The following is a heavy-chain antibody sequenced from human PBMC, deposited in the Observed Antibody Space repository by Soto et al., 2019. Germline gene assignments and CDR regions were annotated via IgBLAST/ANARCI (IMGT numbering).Heavy chain of an antibody. D-gene: IGHD1-26*01. CDR1: GGSISSGDYY. J-gene: IGHJ5*02. V-gene: IGHV4-30-4*01. Sequence: LSLTCTVSGGSISSGDYYWSWIRQPPGKGLEWIGYIYYSGSTYYNPSLKSRVTISVDTSKNQFSLKLSSVTAADTAVYYCAREDRDHGAYNWFDPWGQGTLVTVSS. CDR3: AREDRDHGAYNWFDP. CDR2: IYYSGST.